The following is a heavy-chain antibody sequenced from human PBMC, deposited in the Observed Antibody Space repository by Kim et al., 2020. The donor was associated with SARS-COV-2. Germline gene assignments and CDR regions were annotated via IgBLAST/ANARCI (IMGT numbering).Heavy chain of an antibody. CDR3: AREGYDSSGYYLGH. D-gene: IGHD3-22*01. V-gene: IGHV4-59*01. J-gene: IGHJ4*02. Sequence: NPSLKSRVTISVDTSKNQFSLRLSSVTAADTAVYYCAREGYDSSGYYLGHWGQGTLVTVSS.